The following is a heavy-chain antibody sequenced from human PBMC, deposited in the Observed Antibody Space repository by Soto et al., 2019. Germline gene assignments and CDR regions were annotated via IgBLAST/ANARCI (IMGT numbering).Heavy chain of an antibody. Sequence: SETLSLTCAVSGGSISSGGYSWSWIRQPPGKGLEWIGYIYHSGSTYYNPSLKSRVTISVDRSKNQFSLKLSSVTAADTAVYYCASCGGDSYSGWFDPWGQGTLVTVSS. J-gene: IGHJ5*02. D-gene: IGHD2-21*02. V-gene: IGHV4-30-2*01. CDR2: IYHSGST. CDR1: GGSISSGGYS. CDR3: ASCGGDSYSGWFDP.